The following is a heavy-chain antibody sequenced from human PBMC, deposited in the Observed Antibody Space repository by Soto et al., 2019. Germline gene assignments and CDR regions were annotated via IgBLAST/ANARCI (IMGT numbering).Heavy chain of an antibody. CDR1: GGTFSSYA. CDR2: IIPIFGTA. CDR3: ARSSGSGSYTHYYYGMDV. V-gene: IGHV1-69*12. Sequence: QVQLVQSGAEVKKPGSSVKVSCKASGGTFSSYAISWVRQAPGQGLEWMGGIIPIFGTANYAQKFQGRVTITADESTSTAYMELSSLRSEDTAVYYCARSSGSGSYTHYYYGMDVWGQGTTVTVSS. D-gene: IGHD3-10*01. J-gene: IGHJ6*02.